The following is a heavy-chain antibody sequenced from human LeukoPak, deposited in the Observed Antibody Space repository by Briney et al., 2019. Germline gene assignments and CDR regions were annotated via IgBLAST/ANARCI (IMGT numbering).Heavy chain of an antibody. J-gene: IGHJ5*02. CDR3: ARDRNSNYGWFDP. CDR2: ISSSSSYI. Sequence: GGSLRLSCTASGFTFSNHWMIWLRQAPGKGLEWVSSISSSSSYIYYADSVKGRFTISRDNAKNSLYLQMNSLRAEDTAVYYCARDRNSNYGWFDPWGQGTLVTVSS. CDR1: GFTFSNHW. D-gene: IGHD4-11*01. V-gene: IGHV3-21*01.